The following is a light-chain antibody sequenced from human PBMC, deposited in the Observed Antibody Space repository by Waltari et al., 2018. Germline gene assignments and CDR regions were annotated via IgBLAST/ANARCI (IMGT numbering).Light chain of an antibody. CDR3: SSYTSSSTLVV. J-gene: IGLJ2*01. CDR2: EVS. Sequence: QSALTQPASVSGSPGQSITISCTGTSSDGGGSNYAPWYQQHPGKAPKLMIYEVSNRPSGVSNRFSGSKSGNTASLTISGLQAEDEADYYCSSYTSSSTLVVFGGGTKLTVL. CDR1: SSDGGGSNY. V-gene: IGLV2-14*01.